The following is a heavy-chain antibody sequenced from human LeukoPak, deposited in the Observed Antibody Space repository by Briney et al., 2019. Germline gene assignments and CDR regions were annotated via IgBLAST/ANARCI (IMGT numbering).Heavy chain of an antibody. V-gene: IGHV4-31*01. CDR2: VYYSGST. Sequence: SETLSLTCTVSGGSLSSGGYYWSWSRQHPRKGLESIGYVYYSGSTYYNPSLKSLVTVSVDTSKNQFSLKLSSVTAADTAVYYCARSSRRLQWEGYYYYYYYMDVWGKGTTVTVSS. CDR1: GGSLSSGGYY. CDR3: ARSSRRLQWEGYYYYYYYMDV. J-gene: IGHJ6*03. D-gene: IGHD5-24*01.